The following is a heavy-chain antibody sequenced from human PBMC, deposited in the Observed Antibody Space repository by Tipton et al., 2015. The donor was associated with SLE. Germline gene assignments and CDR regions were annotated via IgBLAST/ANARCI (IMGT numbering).Heavy chain of an antibody. CDR3: ARDSSGWQGGVGY. V-gene: IGHV4-34*01. Sequence: TLSLTCAVYGGSFSGYYWSWIRQPPGKGLEWIGEINHSGSTNYNPSLKSRVTISVDTSKNQFSLKLSSVTAADTAVYYCARDSSGWQGGVGYWGQGTLVTVSS. CDR2: INHSGST. J-gene: IGHJ4*02. CDR1: GGSFSGYY. D-gene: IGHD6-19*01.